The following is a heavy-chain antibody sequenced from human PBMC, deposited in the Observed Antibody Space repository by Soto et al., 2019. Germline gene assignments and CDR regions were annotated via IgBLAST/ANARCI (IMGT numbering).Heavy chain of an antibody. J-gene: IGHJ6*02. Sequence: QVQLVQSGAEVKKPGASVKVSCKASGYTFTSYDINWVRQATGQGLEWMGWMNPNSANTGYAQKFQGRVTMTRNTSRSTAYMDLSSRRAGDTAVYCRAREGVRGMDVWGQGTTVTVSS. D-gene: IGHD3-16*01. CDR1: GYTFTSYD. CDR2: MNPNSANT. CDR3: AREGVRGMDV. V-gene: IGHV1-8*01.